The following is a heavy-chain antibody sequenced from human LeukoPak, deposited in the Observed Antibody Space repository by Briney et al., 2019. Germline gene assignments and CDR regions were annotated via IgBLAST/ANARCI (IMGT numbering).Heavy chain of an antibody. CDR1: GFTFSSYA. Sequence: AGSLTLSCAASGFTFSSYAMSWVRQAPGKGLEWVSAISGSGGSTYYADSVKGRFTISRDNSKNTLYLQMNSLRAEDTAVYYCAKGYSSSWHYFDYWGQGTLVTDSS. J-gene: IGHJ4*02. D-gene: IGHD6-13*01. CDR3: AKGYSSSWHYFDY. CDR2: ISGSGGST. V-gene: IGHV3-23*01.